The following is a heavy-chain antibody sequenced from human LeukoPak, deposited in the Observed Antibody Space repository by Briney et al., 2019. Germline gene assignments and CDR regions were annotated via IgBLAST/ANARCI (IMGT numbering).Heavy chain of an antibody. Sequence: WASVKVSCKAPGYTFTGYYMHWVRQAPGQGLEWMGRINPNSGGTNYAQKFQGRVTTTRDTSISTAYMELSRLRSDDTAVYYCARVTLSYYCSSTSCYRKIGAFDIWGQGTMVTVSS. D-gene: IGHD2-2*02. V-gene: IGHV1-2*06. CDR2: INPNSGGT. J-gene: IGHJ3*02. CDR1: GYTFTGYY. CDR3: ARVTLSYYCSSTSCYRKIGAFDI.